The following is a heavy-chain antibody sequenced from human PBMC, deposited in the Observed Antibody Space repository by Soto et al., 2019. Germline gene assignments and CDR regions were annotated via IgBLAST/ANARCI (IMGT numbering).Heavy chain of an antibody. CDR1: GGTFSSYA. J-gene: IGHJ6*02. CDR3: ARGGSSSWGRAYYYGMDV. Sequence: QVQLVQSGAEVKKPGSSVKVSCKASGGTFSSYAISWVRQAPGQGLEWMGGIIPIFGTANYAQKFQGRVTITADESTSTAYMELSSLRAEDTAVYYCARGGSSSWGRAYYYGMDVWGQGTTVTVSS. V-gene: IGHV1-69*01. D-gene: IGHD6-13*01. CDR2: IIPIFGTA.